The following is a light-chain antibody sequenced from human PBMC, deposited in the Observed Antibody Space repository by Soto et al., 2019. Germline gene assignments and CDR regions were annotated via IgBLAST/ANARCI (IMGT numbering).Light chain of an antibody. J-gene: IGKJ2*01. CDR2: AAS. V-gene: IGKV1-39*01. CDR3: QQSYSTPDT. Sequence: DIQMTQSPSSLSASVGDRVTITCRASQSISSYLNWYQQKPGKAPKLLIYAASSLQSGVTSRFSGSGSGTDFTLTISSLQPEDFATYYCQQSYSTPDTVGQGTKLEIK. CDR1: QSISSY.